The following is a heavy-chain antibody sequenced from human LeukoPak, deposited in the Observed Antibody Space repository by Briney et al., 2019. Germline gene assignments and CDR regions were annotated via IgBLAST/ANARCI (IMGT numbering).Heavy chain of an antibody. D-gene: IGHD3-10*01. CDR3: ARYGSGSYYSNYYYYMDV. CDR1: GYTFTSYG. V-gene: IGHV1-18*01. J-gene: IGHJ6*03. Sequence: ASVKVSCKASGYTFTSYGISWVRQAPGQGLEWMGWISAYNGNTNYAQKLQGRVTMTTDTSTSTAYMELRSLRSDDTAVYYCARYGSGSYYSNYYYYMDVWGKGTTVTISS. CDR2: ISAYNGNT.